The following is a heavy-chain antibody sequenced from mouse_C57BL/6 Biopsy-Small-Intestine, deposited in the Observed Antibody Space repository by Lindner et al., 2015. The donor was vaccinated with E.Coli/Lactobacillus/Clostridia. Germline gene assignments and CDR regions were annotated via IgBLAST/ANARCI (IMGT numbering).Heavy chain of an antibody. J-gene: IGHJ2*01. CDR2: IYPGDGDT. CDR3: ARGAPFDY. CDR1: GYAFSSYW. Sequence: VQLQEVWGVRLVKPGASVKISCKASGYAFSSYWMNWVKQRPGKGLEWIGQIYPGDGDTNYNGKFKGKATLTADKSSSTAYMQLSSLTSEDSAVYFCARGAPFDYWGQGTTLTVSS. V-gene: IGHV1-80*01.